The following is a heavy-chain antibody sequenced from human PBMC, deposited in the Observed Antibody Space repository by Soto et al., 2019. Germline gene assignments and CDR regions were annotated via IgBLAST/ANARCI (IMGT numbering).Heavy chain of an antibody. CDR3: EGDVLYSTSGDRRFDT. V-gene: IGHV1-18*01. J-gene: IGHJ5*02. D-gene: IGHD6-6*01. Sequence: QVQLVQSGGEVKKPGASVRVSCKASGYTFNNYGISWVRQAPGQGLEWMGWLNTYNGNTNYAQKFQGRVSMTTGTSTSTAYMELRSLISDDTAVYYCEGDVLYSTSGDRRFDTGGQGTLVTVSS. CDR1: GYTFNNYG. CDR2: LNTYNGNT.